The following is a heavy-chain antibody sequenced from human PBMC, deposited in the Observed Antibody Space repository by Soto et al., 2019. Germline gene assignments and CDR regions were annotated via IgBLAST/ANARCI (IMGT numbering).Heavy chain of an antibody. CDR3: VRVLLDY. CDR1: GFTFSDNY. J-gene: IGHJ4*02. V-gene: IGHV3-72*01. CDR2: ARKKANNYTT. Sequence: EGSLRLSCAASGFTFSDNYMDWVRQAPGKGLEWVGRARKKANNYTTEYAASVKGRFTISRDDSKNSLYLQMNSLKTEDTAVYYCVRVLLDYWGQGALVTVSS.